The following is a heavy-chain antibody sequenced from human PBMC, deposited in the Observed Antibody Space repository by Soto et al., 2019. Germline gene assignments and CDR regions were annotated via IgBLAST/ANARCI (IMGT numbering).Heavy chain of an antibody. Sequence: SETLSLTCAVYGGSFSGYYWSWIRQPPGKXLEWIGEINHSGSTNYNPSLKSRVTISVDTSKNQFSLKLSSVTAADTAVYYCARRDIVVVVAATHGYKWFDPWGQGTLVTVSS. CDR2: INHSGST. CDR3: ARRDIVVVVAATHGYKWFDP. CDR1: GGSFSGYY. J-gene: IGHJ5*02. D-gene: IGHD2-15*01. V-gene: IGHV4-34*01.